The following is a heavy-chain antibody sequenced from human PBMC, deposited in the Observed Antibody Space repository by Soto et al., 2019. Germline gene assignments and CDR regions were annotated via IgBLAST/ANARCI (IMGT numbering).Heavy chain of an antibody. V-gene: IGHV3-23*01. D-gene: IGHD3-3*01. CDR3: AKDPIYDFWSVQGYYFDY. J-gene: IGHJ4*02. CDR2: ISGSGGST. Sequence: PGGSLRLSCAASGFTFSSYAMSWVRQAPGKGLEWVSAISGSGGSTYYADSVKGRFTISRDNSKNTLYLQMNSLRAEDTAVYYCAKDPIYDFWSVQGYYFDYWGQGTLVTVSS. CDR1: GFTFSSYA.